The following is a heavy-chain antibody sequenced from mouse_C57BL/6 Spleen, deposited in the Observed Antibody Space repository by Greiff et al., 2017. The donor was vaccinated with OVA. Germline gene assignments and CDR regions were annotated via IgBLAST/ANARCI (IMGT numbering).Heavy chain of an antibody. D-gene: IGHD1-1*02. CDR2: IYPGDGDT. Sequence: QVQLKESGAELVKPGASVKISCKASGYAFSSYWMNWVKQRPGKGLEWIGQIYPGDGDTNYNGKFKGKATLTADKSSSTAYMQLSSLTSEDSAVYFCARGSYWAMDYWGQGTSVTVSS. V-gene: IGHV1-80*01. CDR1: GYAFSSYW. CDR3: ARGSYWAMDY. J-gene: IGHJ4*01.